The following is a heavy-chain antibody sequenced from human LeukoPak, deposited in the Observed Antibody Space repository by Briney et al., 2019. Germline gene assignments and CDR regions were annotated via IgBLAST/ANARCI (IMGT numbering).Heavy chain of an antibody. CDR3: ARNSGWFRFDY. CDR1: GFTFSSYA. J-gene: IGHJ4*02. V-gene: IGHV3-64D*06. CDR2: ISSNGGST. Sequence: GGSLRVSCSASGFTFSSYAIHWVRQAPGKGLEYVSGISSNGGSTYYADSMKGRFTNSRDNSKNTLYLQMSSLRAEDTAVYYCARNSGWFRFDYWGQGTLVTVSS. D-gene: IGHD6-19*01.